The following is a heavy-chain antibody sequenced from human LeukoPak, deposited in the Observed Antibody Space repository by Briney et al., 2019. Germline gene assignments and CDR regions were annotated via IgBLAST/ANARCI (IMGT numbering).Heavy chain of an antibody. CDR1: GYTFTGYY. Sequence: ASVKVSCKASGYTFTGYYMHWVRQAPGQGLEWMGIINPSGGSTSYAQKFQGRVTMTRDTSTSTVYMELSSLRSEDTAVYYCARGSYNRYYDSSGSPPSDAFDIWGQGTMVTVSS. CDR3: ARGSYNRYYDSSGSPPSDAFDI. V-gene: IGHV1-46*01. D-gene: IGHD3-22*01. CDR2: INPSGGST. J-gene: IGHJ3*02.